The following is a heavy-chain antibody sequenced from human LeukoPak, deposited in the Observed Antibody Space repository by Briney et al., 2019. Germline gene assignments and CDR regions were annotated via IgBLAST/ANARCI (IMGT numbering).Heavy chain of an antibody. CDR1: GGSISSSSYY. Sequence: SETLSLTCTVSGGSISSSSYYWGWIRQPPGKGLEWIGSNYYSGNTYYNPSLKSRVTISVDTSKNQFSLKLSSVTAADTAVYYCVRRRAAGYDYWYFDLWGRGTLVTVSS. V-gene: IGHV4-39*01. J-gene: IGHJ2*01. CDR2: NYYSGNT. D-gene: IGHD3-9*01. CDR3: VRRRAAGYDYWYFDL.